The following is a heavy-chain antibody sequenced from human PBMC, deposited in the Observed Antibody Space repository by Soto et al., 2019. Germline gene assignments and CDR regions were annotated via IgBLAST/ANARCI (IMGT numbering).Heavy chain of an antibody. J-gene: IGHJ5*02. Sequence: SETLSLTCNVSGRSIKSYYWSWVRQPPGKGLEWIGYIYDSGITSYNPSLKSRVTISVDTSKNQFSLKLSSVTAADTAVYYCAKAIATAGTIWFDPWGQGTLVTVSS. CDR2: IYDSGIT. D-gene: IGHD6-13*01. CDR1: GRSIKSYY. V-gene: IGHV4-59*01. CDR3: AKAIATAGTIWFDP.